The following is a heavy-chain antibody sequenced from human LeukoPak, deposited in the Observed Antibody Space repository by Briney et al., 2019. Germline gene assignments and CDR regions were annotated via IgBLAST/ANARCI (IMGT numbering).Heavy chain of an antibody. V-gene: IGHV3-33*01. CDR3: ARAELTGDGVDY. J-gene: IGHJ4*02. CDR1: GFTFSSYG. D-gene: IGHD7-27*01. CDR2: IWYDGSNK. Sequence: PGRSLRLSCAASGFTFSSYGMHWVRQAPGKGLEWVAVIWYDGSNKYYADSVKGRFTISRDNSKNTLYLQMNSLRAEDTAVYYCARAELTGDGVDYWGQGTLVTVCS.